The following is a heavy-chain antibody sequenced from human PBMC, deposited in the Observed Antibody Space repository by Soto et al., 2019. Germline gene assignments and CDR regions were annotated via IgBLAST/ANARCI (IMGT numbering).Heavy chain of an antibody. D-gene: IGHD3-22*01. J-gene: IGHJ4*02. V-gene: IGHV1-18*01. CDR3: ARATTYYYDSSGYPPDY. Sequence: QVPLVQSGAEVKKPGASVKVSCKASGYTFTSYGISWVRQAPGQGLEWMGWISAYNGNTNYAQKLQGRVTMTTDTSTSTAYMELRSLRSDDTAVYYCARATTYYYDSSGYPPDYWGQGTLVTVSS. CDR1: GYTFTSYG. CDR2: ISAYNGNT.